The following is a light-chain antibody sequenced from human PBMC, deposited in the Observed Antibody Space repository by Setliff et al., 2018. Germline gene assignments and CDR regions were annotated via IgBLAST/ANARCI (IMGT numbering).Light chain of an antibody. CDR2: STT. CDR3: LLYFGATGI. V-gene: IGLV7-43*01. CDR1: TGTVTTGHY. Sequence: QAVVTQELSVTVSPGGTVTLTCASSTGTVTTGHYSIWLQQKPGQAPRHLSFSTTNTFSSTPARMSGSRLGGKAALTLSDVQPDEEAMYYCLLYFGATGIVGGGTK. J-gene: IGLJ2*01.